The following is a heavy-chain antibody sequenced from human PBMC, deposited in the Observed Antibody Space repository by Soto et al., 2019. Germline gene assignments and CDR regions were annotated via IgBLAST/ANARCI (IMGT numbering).Heavy chain of an antibody. V-gene: IGHV5-10-1*01. CDR3: ARQIYDSDTGPNFQYYFDS. D-gene: IGHD3-22*01. J-gene: IGHJ4*02. CDR1: GCRFGGFW. Sequence: GSLEISCKGFGCRFGGFWITRGPQKPGKSPDWMGRIDPSDSQTYYSPSFRGHVTISVTKSITTVFLQWSSLRASDTAMYYCARQIYDSDTGPNFQYYFDSWGQGTPVPVSS. CDR2: IDPSDSQT.